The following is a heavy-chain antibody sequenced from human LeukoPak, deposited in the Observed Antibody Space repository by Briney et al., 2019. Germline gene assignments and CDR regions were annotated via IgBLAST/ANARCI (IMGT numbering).Heavy chain of an antibody. CDR3: AKKSSGPNPFDY. CDR1: GFTFSSSA. D-gene: IGHD1-14*01. V-gene: IGHV3-23*01. CDR2: ISSGGGDT. Sequence: PGGSLRLSCAASGFTFSSSAMSWVRQTPGKGLEWVSGISSGGGDTRYADSVKGRFTISRDNSKNMMYLQMNSLRAEDTAIYYCAKKSSGPNPFDYWGQGTLVTVSS. J-gene: IGHJ4*02.